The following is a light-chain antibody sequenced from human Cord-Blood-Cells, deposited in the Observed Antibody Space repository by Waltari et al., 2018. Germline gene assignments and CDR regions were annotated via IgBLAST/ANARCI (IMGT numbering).Light chain of an antibody. CDR3: DSWDSSGNHRV. Sequence: SSELTQDPAVSVALGQTVRITCQGDSLRSYYASWYQQKPGQAPVLVIYGKNNRPSGIPDLFSGSSSGKTASLSITGAQAEDESDYYCDSWDSSGNHRVFGGGTKLTVL. CDR1: SLRSYY. J-gene: IGLJ3*02. CDR2: GKN. V-gene: IGLV3-19*01.